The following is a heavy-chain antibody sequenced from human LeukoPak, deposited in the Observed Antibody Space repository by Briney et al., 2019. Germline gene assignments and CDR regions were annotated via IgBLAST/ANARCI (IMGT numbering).Heavy chain of an antibody. Sequence: GGSLRLSCAASGLTFSSYSMNWVRQAPGKGLEWVSSISSSSSYIYYADSVKGRFTISRDNAKNSLYLQMNSLRAEDTAVYYCAVLGAAAGTGNWFDPWGQGTLVTVSS. D-gene: IGHD6-13*01. CDR2: ISSSSSYI. CDR1: GLTFSSYS. CDR3: AVLGAAAGTGNWFDP. J-gene: IGHJ5*02. V-gene: IGHV3-21*01.